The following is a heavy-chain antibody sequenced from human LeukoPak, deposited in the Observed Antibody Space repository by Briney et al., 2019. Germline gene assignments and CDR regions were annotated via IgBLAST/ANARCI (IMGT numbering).Heavy chain of an antibody. CDR2: ISSSSTTI. J-gene: IGHJ4*02. CDR1: GFTFSSYS. V-gene: IGHV3-48*04. Sequence: GGSLRLSCAASGFTFSSYSMNWVRQAPGKGLEWVSYISSSSTTIYYADSVKGRFTISRDNAKNSLYLQKNSLRAEDTAVYYCARDGRYCSGGSCYQRGRYFDYWGQGTLVTVSS. D-gene: IGHD2-15*01. CDR3: ARDGRYCSGGSCYQRGRYFDY.